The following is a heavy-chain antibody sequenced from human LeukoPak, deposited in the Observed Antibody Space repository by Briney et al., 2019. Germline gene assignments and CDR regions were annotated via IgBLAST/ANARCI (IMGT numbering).Heavy chain of an antibody. V-gene: IGHV4-39*01. CDR3: AHFKGGSFDF. D-gene: IGHD1-26*01. CDR1: GGSISSSNYY. CDR2: IYYSGNT. J-gene: IGHJ3*01. Sequence: SETLSLTCTVSGGSISSSNYYWGWIRQPPGKGLEWIGSIYYSGNTYYNPSPKSRVTISVDTSKNQFSLKLTSVTAADTAVYYCAHFKGGSFDFWGQGTMVTVSS.